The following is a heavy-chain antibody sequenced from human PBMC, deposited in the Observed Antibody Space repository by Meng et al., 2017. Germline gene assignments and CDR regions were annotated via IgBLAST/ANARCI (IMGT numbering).Heavy chain of an antibody. D-gene: IGHD1-26*01. CDR2: ISYDGSNK. Sequence: GESLKISCAASGFTFSSYAMHWVRQAPGKGLEWVAVISYDGSNKYYADSVKGRFTISRDNSKNTLYLQMNSLRAEDTAVYYCARGAIGGTYYEEYFPNWGQGTLVTVSS. J-gene: IGHJ1*01. CDR3: ARGAIGGTYYEEYFPN. V-gene: IGHV3-30*04. CDR1: GFTFSSYA.